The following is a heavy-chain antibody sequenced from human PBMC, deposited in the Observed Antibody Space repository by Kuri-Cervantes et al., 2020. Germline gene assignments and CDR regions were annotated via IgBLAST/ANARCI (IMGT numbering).Heavy chain of an antibody. CDR3: ARATYYDRSGYYYFDY. Sequence: SEILSLTCTVSGGSISSSNHYWGWIRQPAVKGLEWIGRIYTSGSTNYNPSLKSRVTISVDKSKNQFSLKLSSVTAADTAVYYCARATYYDRSGYYYFDYWGQGTLVTVSS. CDR2: IYTSGST. J-gene: IGHJ4*02. V-gene: IGHV4-61*02. D-gene: IGHD3-22*01. CDR1: GGSISSSNHY.